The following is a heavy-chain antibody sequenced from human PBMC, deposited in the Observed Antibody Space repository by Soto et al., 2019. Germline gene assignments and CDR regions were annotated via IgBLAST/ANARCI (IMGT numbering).Heavy chain of an antibody. CDR3: TKGYYYDTCGYFDS. CDR1: GFTVSSYA. J-gene: IGHJ4*02. Sequence: GGSLRLACAASGFTVSSYAMGWVHQAPGKGLELVSTISAGGGRTYYADSVKGRFTISRDNSKNTLYLQMNSLRAEDTAVYYCTKGYYYDTCGYFDSWGQGTLVTVSS. V-gene: IGHV3-23*01. CDR2: ISAGGGRT. D-gene: IGHD3-22*01.